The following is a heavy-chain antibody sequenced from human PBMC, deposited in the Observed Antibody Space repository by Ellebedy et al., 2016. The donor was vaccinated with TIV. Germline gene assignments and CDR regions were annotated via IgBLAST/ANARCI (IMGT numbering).Heavy chain of an antibody. CDR3: ARDASRGYYPNYYFDY. Sequence: GGSLRLSCAASGFTFSSYSMNWVRQAPGKGLEWVSSISSSSSYIYYADSVKGRFTISRDNAKNSLYLQMNSLRAEDTAVYYCARDASRGYYPNYYFDYWGQGTLVAVSS. V-gene: IGHV3-21*04. CDR1: GFTFSSYS. J-gene: IGHJ4*02. D-gene: IGHD3-22*01. CDR2: ISSSSSYI.